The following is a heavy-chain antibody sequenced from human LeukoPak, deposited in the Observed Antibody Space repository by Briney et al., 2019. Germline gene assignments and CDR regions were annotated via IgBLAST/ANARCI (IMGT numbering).Heavy chain of an antibody. CDR3: ARGHGSGWYEYNWFDP. J-gene: IGHJ5*02. V-gene: IGHV1-2*02. CDR2: INTNSGGT. CDR1: GYTFTGYY. Sequence: GASVKVSCKASGYTFTGYYMHWVRQAPGQGLEWMGWINTNSGGTNYAQKIQGRVTMTRDTSISTAYMELSRLRSDDTAVYYCARGHGSGWYEYNWFDPWGQGTLVTVSS. D-gene: IGHD6-19*01.